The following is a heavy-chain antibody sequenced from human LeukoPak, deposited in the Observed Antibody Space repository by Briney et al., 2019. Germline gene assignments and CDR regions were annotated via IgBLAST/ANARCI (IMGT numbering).Heavy chain of an antibody. CDR1: GFNFSAYG. Sequence: PGGSLTLSCAASGFNFSAYGMHWVRQAPGKGLEWVAFIRYDGNLKYYADSVKGRFTISRDNSKNTLDLQMTSLRVEDTAVYYCAKPTSLKDANYGLTGTNYWGQGILVTVSS. CDR2: IRYDGNLK. V-gene: IGHV3-30*02. CDR3: AKPTSLKDANYGLTGTNY. D-gene: IGHD1-14*01. J-gene: IGHJ4*02.